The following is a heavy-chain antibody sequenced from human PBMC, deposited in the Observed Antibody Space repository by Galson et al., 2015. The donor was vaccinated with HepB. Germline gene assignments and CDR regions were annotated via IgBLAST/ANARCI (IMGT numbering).Heavy chain of an antibody. CDR1: EFTFRNYA. D-gene: IGHD3-16*01. J-gene: IGHJ5*02. V-gene: IGHV3-23*01. CDR3: ARNERETTSCYANGWFDP. Sequence: SLRLSCAASEFTFRNYAMSWVRQAPGKGLEWVSGISDSGHSTNYADSVKGRFTISRDNSKNTLYLQMNSLRLEDTAVYFCARNERETTSCYANGWFDPWGQGTLVTVSS. CDR2: ISDSGHST.